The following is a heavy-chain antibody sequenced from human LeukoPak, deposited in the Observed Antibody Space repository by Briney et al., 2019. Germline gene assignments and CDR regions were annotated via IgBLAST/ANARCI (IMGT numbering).Heavy chain of an antibody. D-gene: IGHD6-13*01. Sequence: SETLSLTCTVSGGSISSGDYYWSWIRQPPGKGLEWIGYIYYSGSTYYNPSLKSRVTISVDTSKNQFSLKLSSVTAADTAVYYCARALYSSSWYRRIAFDIWGQGTMVTVSS. CDR3: ARALYSSSWYRRIAFDI. V-gene: IGHV4-30-4*01. CDR1: GGSISSGDYY. J-gene: IGHJ3*02. CDR2: IYYSGST.